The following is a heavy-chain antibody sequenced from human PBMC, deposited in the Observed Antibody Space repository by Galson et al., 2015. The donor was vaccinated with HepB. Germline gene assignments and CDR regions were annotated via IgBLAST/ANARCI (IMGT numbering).Heavy chain of an antibody. D-gene: IGHD1-26*01. CDR2: ISYDGSNK. J-gene: IGHJ4*02. Sequence: LRLSCAASGFTFSSYSMNWVRQAPGKGLEWVAVISYDGSNKYYADSVKGRFTISRDNSKNTLYLQMNTLRTEDTAVYYCARIVRGSGIDYWGQGALVTVSS. CDR1: GFTFSSYS. CDR3: ARIVRGSGIDY. V-gene: IGHV3-30*03.